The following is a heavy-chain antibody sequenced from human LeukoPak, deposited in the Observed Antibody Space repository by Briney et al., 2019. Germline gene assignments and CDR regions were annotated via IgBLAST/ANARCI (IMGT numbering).Heavy chain of an antibody. CDR1: GFSVSSNY. Sequence: GGSLRLSCAASGFSVSSNYMTWVRQAPGKGLEWVSVIYSGGSTYYADSVKGRFTISRDDSKNTLYLQMNSLRAEDTAVYYCASGISYVFDYWGQGTLVTVSS. CDR3: ASGISYVFDY. CDR2: IYSGGST. V-gene: IGHV3-53*01. J-gene: IGHJ4*02. D-gene: IGHD1-26*01.